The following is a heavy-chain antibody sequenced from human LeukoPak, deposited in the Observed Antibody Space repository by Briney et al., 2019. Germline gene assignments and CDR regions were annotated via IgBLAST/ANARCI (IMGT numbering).Heavy chain of an antibody. J-gene: IGHJ5*02. Sequence: VSVKVSCKASGYTFTSYAMHWVRQAPGQRLEWMGWINAGNGNTKYSQKFQGRVTITRDTSVSTAYMELSSLRSEDTAVYYCARDRSANRVAVAGRGYNWFDPWGQGTLVTVSS. CDR3: ARDRSANRVAVAGRGYNWFDP. CDR1: GYTFTSYA. V-gene: IGHV1-3*01. CDR2: INAGNGNT. D-gene: IGHD6-19*01.